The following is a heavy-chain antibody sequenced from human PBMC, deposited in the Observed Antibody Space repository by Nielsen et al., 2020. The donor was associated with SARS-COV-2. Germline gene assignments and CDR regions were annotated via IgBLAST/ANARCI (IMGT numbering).Heavy chain of an antibody. CDR3: ARGSNYGYNWFDP. CDR1: GFTFSDYS. Sequence: GVLKISCTGSGFTFSDYSMNWVRQAPGKGLEWVSSISGDSYYIFYSDSVKGRFTISRDSAKTSLYLQMNSLRAEDTAVYYCARGSNYGYNWFDPWGQGTLVTVSS. CDR2: ISGDSYYI. V-gene: IGHV3-21*01. J-gene: IGHJ5*02. D-gene: IGHD3-10*01.